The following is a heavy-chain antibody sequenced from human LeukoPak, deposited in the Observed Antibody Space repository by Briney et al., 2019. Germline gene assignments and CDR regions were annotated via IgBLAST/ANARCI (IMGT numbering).Heavy chain of an antibody. CDR3: AAVISSGWYNY. CDR1: GVSISSGYYY. Sequence: SQTLSLTCSVSGVSISSGYYYWNWIRQPAGKGLEWIGRIYPASGSSSYDPSLQSRATILEDRSRNQFSLKLSSVTAADTAVYYCAAVISSGWYNYWGQGTLVTVSS. CDR2: IYPASGSS. D-gene: IGHD6-19*01. V-gene: IGHV4-61*02. J-gene: IGHJ4*02.